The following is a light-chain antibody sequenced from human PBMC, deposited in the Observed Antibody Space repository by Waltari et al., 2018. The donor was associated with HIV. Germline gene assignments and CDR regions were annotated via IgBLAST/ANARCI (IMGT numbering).Light chain of an antibody. CDR1: SSNIGSKP. V-gene: IGLV1-44*01. Sequence: QSVLTQPPSASGTPGQRVTISCSGSSSNIGSKPVNWYQQLPGTAPKLLIYSNNQRPSGVPDGFSGSKAGTSASLAISGLQSEDEADYYCEAWDDSLNGHVVFGGGTKLTVL. CDR2: SNN. J-gene: IGLJ2*01. CDR3: EAWDDSLNGHVV.